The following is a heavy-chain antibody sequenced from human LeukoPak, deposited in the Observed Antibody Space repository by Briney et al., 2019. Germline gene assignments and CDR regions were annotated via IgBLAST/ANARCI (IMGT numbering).Heavy chain of an antibody. CDR1: TFTFSTYW. CDR3: ATGSGSYYDS. J-gene: IGHJ4*02. D-gene: IGHD3-10*01. CDR2: INGDGSTT. Sequence: PGGSLRLSCEASTFTFSTYWMHWGRQAPGKGLVWVSYINGDGSTTNYADSVKGRLTISRDNAKNTLYLQMNSLRAEDTAVYYCATGSGSYYDSWGLGTLVTVSS. V-gene: IGHV3-74*01.